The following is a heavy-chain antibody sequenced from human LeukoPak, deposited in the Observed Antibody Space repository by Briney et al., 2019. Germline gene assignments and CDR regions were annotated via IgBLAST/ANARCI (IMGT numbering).Heavy chain of an antibody. CDR3: ARGYSGYAPHDY. CDR2: ISGYSGKT. V-gene: IGHV1-18*01. J-gene: IGHJ4*02. Sequence: ASVKVSCKASGYTFTSYGISWVRQAPGQRLEWMGWISGYSGKTNYAQKLQGRVTMTTDTSTSTAYMELRSLRSDDTAVYYCARGYSGYAPHDYWGQGTLVTVSS. CDR1: GYTFTSYG. D-gene: IGHD5-12*01.